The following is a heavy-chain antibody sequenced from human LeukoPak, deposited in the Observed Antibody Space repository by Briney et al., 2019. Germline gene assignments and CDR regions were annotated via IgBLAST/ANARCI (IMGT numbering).Heavy chain of an antibody. V-gene: IGHV3-48*03. CDR1: GFTFSSYE. CDR2: ISRSGSTI. Sequence: GGSLRLSCAASGFTFSSYEMNWVRQAPGKGLEWVSYISRSGSTIYYADSVKGRFTISRDNAKNSLYLQMNSLRAEDTAVYYCARYTKEYSSDYWGQGTLVTVSS. J-gene: IGHJ4*02. CDR3: ARYTKEYSSDY. D-gene: IGHD6-6*01.